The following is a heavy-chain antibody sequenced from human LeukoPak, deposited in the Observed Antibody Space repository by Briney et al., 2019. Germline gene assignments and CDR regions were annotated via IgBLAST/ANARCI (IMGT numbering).Heavy chain of an antibody. CDR2: INYSGNT. CDR3: VRSELNDYSRF. Sequence: GSLRLSCAASGFTFSSYGMHWVRQAPGKGLEWMGSINYSGNTFDNMSLKSRVTLSLDMSNNQFFLNLKSVTAADTAIYYCVRSELNDYSRFWGQGILVIVSS. CDR1: GFTFSSYG. D-gene: IGHD4-11*01. J-gene: IGHJ4*02. V-gene: IGHV4-38-2*01.